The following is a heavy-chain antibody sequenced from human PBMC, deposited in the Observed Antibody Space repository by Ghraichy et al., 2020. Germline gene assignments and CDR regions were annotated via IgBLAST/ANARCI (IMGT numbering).Heavy chain of an antibody. CDR3: AKGKRFNLNPEAFDS. CDR1: GGSITNTYYY. D-gene: IGHD1-20*01. J-gene: IGHJ4*02. V-gene: IGHV4-39*01. Sequence: SETLSLTFSVSGGSITNTYYYWAWIRQPPGKGLEWIGSLYFDGATYYNSSLSSRVFISVDTSKNLFSLKLTSVTTKDTAVYFCAKGKRFNLNPEAFDSWGQGALVTVSS. CDR2: LYFDGAT.